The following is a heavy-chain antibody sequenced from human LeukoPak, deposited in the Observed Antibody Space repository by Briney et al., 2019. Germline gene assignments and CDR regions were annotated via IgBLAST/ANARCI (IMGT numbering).Heavy chain of an antibody. Sequence: GASVKVSCKASGYTFTGYYMHWVRQAPGQGLEWKGWINPNSGGTNYAQRFQGRVTMTRDTSISTAYMELSRLRSDDTAVYYCAREQMAGAFDIWGQGTMVTVSS. CDR3: AREQMAGAFDI. D-gene: IGHD2-8*01. CDR2: INPNSGGT. CDR1: GYTFTGYY. J-gene: IGHJ3*02. V-gene: IGHV1-2*02.